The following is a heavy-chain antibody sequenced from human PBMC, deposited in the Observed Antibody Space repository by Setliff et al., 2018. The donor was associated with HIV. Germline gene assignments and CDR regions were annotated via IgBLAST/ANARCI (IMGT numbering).Heavy chain of an antibody. D-gene: IGHD3-10*01. J-gene: IGHJ4*02. CDR1: GFTFSRHA. CDR3: AKENGYYYGSGSYYKGYFDY. Sequence: GGSLRLSCAASGFTFSRHAMTWVRQAPGKGLEWVSTIPSNSEYTIYADSVEGRFTISGDNNKNTLYLQMNSLRAEDTAVYYCAKENGYYYGSGSYYKGYFDYWGQGTLVTVSS. CDR2: IPSNSEYT. V-gene: IGHV3-23*01.